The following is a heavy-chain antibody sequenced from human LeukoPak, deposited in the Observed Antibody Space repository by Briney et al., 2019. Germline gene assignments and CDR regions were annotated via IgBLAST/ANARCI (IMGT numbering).Heavy chain of an antibody. CDR2: IIPIFGTA. Sequence: GSSVKVSCKASGGTFSSYAISWVRQAPGQGLEWMGGIIPIFGTANYAQKFQGRVTITADKSTSTAYMELSSLRSEDTAVYYCARGTRDYYSRGLNWFDPWGQGTLVTVSS. CDR3: ARGTRDYYSRGLNWFDP. CDR1: GGTFSSYA. D-gene: IGHD4-17*01. J-gene: IGHJ5*02. V-gene: IGHV1-69*06.